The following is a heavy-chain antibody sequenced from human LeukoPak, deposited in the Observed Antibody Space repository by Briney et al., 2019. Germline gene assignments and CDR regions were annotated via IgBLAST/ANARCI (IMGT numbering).Heavy chain of an antibody. CDR2: IYDSGST. Sequence: SETLSLTCTASGGSISSDYWSGIRQPPGKGLEWIGYIYDSGSTNYNPSLKSRVTISRDTSNNQFSLKLTSVTAADTAIYYCARQRTRFDSWGQGTLVTVSS. CDR3: ARQRTRFDS. J-gene: IGHJ4*02. V-gene: IGHV4-59*01. D-gene: IGHD3/OR15-3a*01. CDR1: GGSISSDY.